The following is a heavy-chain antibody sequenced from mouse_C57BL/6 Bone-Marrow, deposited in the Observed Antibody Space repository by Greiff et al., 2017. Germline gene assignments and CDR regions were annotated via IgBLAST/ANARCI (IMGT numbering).Heavy chain of an antibody. CDR2: IYPRSGNT. Sequence: QVQLQQSGAELARPGASVKLSCKASGYTFTSYGISWVKQRTGQGLEWIGEIYPRSGNTYYNEKFKGKATLTADKSSSTAYMELRSLTSEDSAVYFCSSFCSWFAYWGQGTLVTVSA. V-gene: IGHV1-81*01. CDR1: GYTFTSYG. CDR3: SSFCSWFAY. J-gene: IGHJ3*01.